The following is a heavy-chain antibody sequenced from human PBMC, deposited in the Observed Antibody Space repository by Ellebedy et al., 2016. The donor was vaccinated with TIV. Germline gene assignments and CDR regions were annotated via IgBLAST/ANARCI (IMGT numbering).Heavy chain of an antibody. V-gene: IGHV3-23*01. CDR1: GFTFSSYA. J-gene: IGHJ4*02. CDR3: AKGSEFKVVITDY. CDR2: ISGSGGST. D-gene: IGHD3-22*01. Sequence: GESLKISCAASGFTFSSYAMSWVRQAPGKGLEWVSAISGSGGSTYYADSVKGRFTISRDNSKNTLYLQMNSLRAEDTAVYYCAKGSEFKVVITDYWGQGTLVTVSS.